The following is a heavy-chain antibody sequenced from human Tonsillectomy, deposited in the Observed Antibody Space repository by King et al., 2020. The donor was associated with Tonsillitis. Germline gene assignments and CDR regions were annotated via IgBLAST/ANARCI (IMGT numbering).Heavy chain of an antibody. D-gene: IGHD2/OR15-2a*01. CDR3: ARLERLSLYYYYMDV. J-gene: IGHJ6*03. CDR1: GYSFTSYW. V-gene: IGHV5-10-1*03. CDR2: IDPSDSYT. Sequence: VQLVESGAEVKKPGESLRISCKGSGYSFTSYWISWVRQMPGKGLEWMGRIDPSDSYTNYSPSFQGHVTISADKSISTAYLQWSSLKASDTAMYYCARLERLSLYYYYMDVWGKGTTVTVSS.